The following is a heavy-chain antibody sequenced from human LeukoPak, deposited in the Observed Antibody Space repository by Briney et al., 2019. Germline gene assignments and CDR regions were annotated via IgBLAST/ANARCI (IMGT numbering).Heavy chain of an antibody. CDR2: IFQGGGEI. D-gene: IGHD5-18*01. CDR1: GFTFSDFA. J-gene: IGHJ4*02. Sequence: GGSLRLSCAASGFTFSDFARIWVRQSPGRKGLEWVSSIFQGGGEIHYADSVRGRFTISRDNSKSTLFLQMNSLRAEDTAIYYCATYRQVLLPFESWGQGTLVTVSS. V-gene: IGHV3-23*01. CDR3: ATYRQVLLPFES.